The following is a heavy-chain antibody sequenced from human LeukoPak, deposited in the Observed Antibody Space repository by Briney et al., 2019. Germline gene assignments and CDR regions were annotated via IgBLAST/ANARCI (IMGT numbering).Heavy chain of an antibody. CDR2: IYPDDSDT. CDR3: ARRLGINWSDP. J-gene: IGHJ5*02. CDR1: GYSFTSYW. D-gene: IGHD1-26*01. Sequence: GESLKISCKASGYSFTSYWIGWVRQLPGKGLEWMGIIYPDDSDTRYSPTFQGQVTISADKSISTAYLQWSSLKASDTAMYYCARRLGINWSDPWGQGTLVTVSS. V-gene: IGHV5-51*01.